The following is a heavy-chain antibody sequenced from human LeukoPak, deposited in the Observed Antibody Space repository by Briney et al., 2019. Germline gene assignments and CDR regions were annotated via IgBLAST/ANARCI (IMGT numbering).Heavy chain of an antibody. CDR1: GYTLPELS. V-gene: IGHV1-24*01. D-gene: IGHD3-3*01. J-gene: IGHJ4*02. CDR3: ATPRDDFWNGFYAD. CDR2: FDPEDGET. Sequence: ASVTVSYMVSGYTLPELSMHWVRQAPGKGLEWLGGFDPEDGETIYAQKFQGRVTMTEDTSTDTASMELSSLRSDDTAVYYCATPRDDFWNGFYADWGQGTLVTVSS.